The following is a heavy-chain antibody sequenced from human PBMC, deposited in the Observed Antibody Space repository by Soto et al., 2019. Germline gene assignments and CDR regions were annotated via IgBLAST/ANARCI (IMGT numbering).Heavy chain of an antibody. V-gene: IGHV4-30-4*01. CDR1: GGSITSGQYY. Sequence: SETLSLTCTVSGGSITSGQYYWSWILQPPGKGLEWIGFIHYTGITDYNPSLKSRVTISSDTSKNQFSLKLSSVTAADTAVYYCARDYYDSSGLGLWGQGTTVTV. CDR2: IHYTGIT. J-gene: IGHJ6*02. CDR3: ARDYYDSSGLGL. D-gene: IGHD3-22*01.